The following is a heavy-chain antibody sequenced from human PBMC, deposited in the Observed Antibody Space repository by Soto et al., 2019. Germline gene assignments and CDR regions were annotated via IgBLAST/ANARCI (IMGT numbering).Heavy chain of an antibody. Sequence: QVQLVQSGGEVKKPGASVKVSCKASGYTFTIYGINWVRQAPGQGLEWMGWISPDNGNTNYAQKLQGRVTMTTDTSTSTAYMELRSLRSDDTAVYYCARALGYSGYAGMDVWGPGTTVSGSS. CDR3: ARALGYSGYAGMDV. J-gene: IGHJ6*02. CDR2: ISPDNGNT. CDR1: GYTFTIYG. D-gene: IGHD5-12*01. V-gene: IGHV1-18*01.